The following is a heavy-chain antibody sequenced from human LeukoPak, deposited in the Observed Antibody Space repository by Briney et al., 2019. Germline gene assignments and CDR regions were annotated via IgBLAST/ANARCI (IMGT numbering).Heavy chain of an antibody. D-gene: IGHD4-17*01. Sequence: SVKVSCKTSGSTFIRDTISWVRQAPGQGLEWMGRISPILGLRNFAQKFQGRVTITADKSTSTAYMELSSLRSEDTAVYYCARELEGYDDYSDSYYGMDVWGQGTTVTVSS. J-gene: IGHJ6*02. CDR1: GSTFIRDT. V-gene: IGHV1-69*04. CDR2: ISPILGLR. CDR3: ARELEGYDDYSDSYYGMDV.